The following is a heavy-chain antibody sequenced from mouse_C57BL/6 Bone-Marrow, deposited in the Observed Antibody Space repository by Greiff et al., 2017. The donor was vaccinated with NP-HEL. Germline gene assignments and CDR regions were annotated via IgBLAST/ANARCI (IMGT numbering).Heavy chain of an antibody. J-gene: IGHJ2*01. D-gene: IGHD1-1*01. CDR2: INPNNGGT. V-gene: IGHV1-26*01. Sequence: EVQLQQSGPELVKPGASVKISCKASGYTFTDYYMNWVKQSHGKSLEWIGDINPNNGGTSYNQKFKGKATLTVDKSSSTAYMELRSLTSEDSAVYYCAIRDYYGSSFDYWGQGTTLTVSS. CDR3: AIRDYYGSSFDY. CDR1: GYTFTDYY.